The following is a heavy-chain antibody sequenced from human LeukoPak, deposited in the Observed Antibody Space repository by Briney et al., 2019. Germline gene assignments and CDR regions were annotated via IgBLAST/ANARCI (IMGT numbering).Heavy chain of an antibody. CDR2: ISGDGRNI. J-gene: IGHJ6*03. CDR1: GFTFSSYW. V-gene: IGHV3-74*01. CDR3: ASRKYYYMDV. Sequence: PGGSLRLSCVASGFTFSSYWMHWVRQDPRKGLVWVSRISGDGRNINYADSVRGRFTISRDNAKNTLYLQMNSLRAEDTAVYYCASRKYYYMDVWGRGTTVTVSS.